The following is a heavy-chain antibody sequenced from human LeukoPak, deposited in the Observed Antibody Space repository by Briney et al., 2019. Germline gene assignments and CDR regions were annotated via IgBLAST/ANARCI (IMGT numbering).Heavy chain of an antibody. J-gene: IGHJ6*02. CDR3: AREEAAMTYLGYYYYYGMDV. Sequence: PGGSLRLSCAASGFTFSSYGMHWVRQAPGKGLEWVANIKQDGSEKYYVDSVKGRFTISRDNAKNSLYLQMNSLRAEDTAVYYCAREEAAMTYLGYYYYYGMDVWGQGTTVTVSS. CDR1: GFTFSSYG. D-gene: IGHD5-18*01. CDR2: IKQDGSEK. V-gene: IGHV3-7*03.